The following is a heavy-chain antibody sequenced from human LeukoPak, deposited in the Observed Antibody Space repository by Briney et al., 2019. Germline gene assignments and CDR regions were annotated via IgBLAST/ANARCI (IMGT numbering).Heavy chain of an antibody. CDR3: AGHHPRNTVDF. D-gene: IGHD2-8*02. CDR1: GGSISSYY. V-gene: IGHV4-59*08. Sequence: PSETLSLTCTVSGGSISSYYWSWIRQPPGKGLEWIAYISDIGSVNYNPSLKSRVTISLDTSKNQFSLKLSSVTAADTAVYYCAGHHPRNTVDFWGQGTLVTVSS. CDR2: ISDIGSV. J-gene: IGHJ4*02.